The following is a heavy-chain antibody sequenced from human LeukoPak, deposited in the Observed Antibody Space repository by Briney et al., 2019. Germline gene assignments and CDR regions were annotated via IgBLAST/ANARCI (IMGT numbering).Heavy chain of an antibody. CDR2: IYYSGST. D-gene: IGHD5-24*01. J-gene: IGHJ4*02. V-gene: IGHV4-59*08. CDR3: ARQTPRRDGYNLDY. Sequence: PSETLSLTCTVSGGSISSYYWSWIRQPPGKGLEWIGYIYYSGSTNYNPPLKSRVTISVDTSKNQFSLKLSPVTAADTAVYYCARQTPRRDGYNLDYWGQGTLVTVSS. CDR1: GGSISSYY.